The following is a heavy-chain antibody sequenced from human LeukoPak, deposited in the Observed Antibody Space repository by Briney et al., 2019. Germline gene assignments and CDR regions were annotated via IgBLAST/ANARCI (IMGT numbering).Heavy chain of an antibody. CDR3: AAYYYDSSGYANWFDP. V-gene: IGHV4-34*01. D-gene: IGHD3-22*01. CDR1: GGSFSGYY. CDR2: INHSGST. Sequence: PSETLSLTCAVYGGSFSGYYWSWIRQPPGKGLEWIGEINHSGSTNYNPSLKSRVTISVDTSKNQFSLKLSSVTAADTAVYYCAAYYYDSSGYANWFDPWGQGTLVTVSS. J-gene: IGHJ5*02.